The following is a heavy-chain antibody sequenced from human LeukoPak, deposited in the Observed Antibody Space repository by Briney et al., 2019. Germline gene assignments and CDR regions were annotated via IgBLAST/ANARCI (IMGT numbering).Heavy chain of an antibody. D-gene: IGHD3-10*01. V-gene: IGHV3-74*01. Sequence: PGGSLRLSCAASGFTFSSYWMHWVRQAPGKGLVWVSRINSDGSSTSYADSVKGRFTISRDNAKNTLYLQMNSLRAEDTAVYYCAKDKYYYGSGDQPFDYWGQGTLVTVSS. J-gene: IGHJ4*02. CDR2: INSDGSST. CDR3: AKDKYYYGSGDQPFDY. CDR1: GFTFSSYW.